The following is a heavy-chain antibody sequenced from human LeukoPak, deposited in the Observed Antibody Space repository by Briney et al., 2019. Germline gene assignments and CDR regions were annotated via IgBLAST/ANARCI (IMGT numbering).Heavy chain of an antibody. Sequence: GGSLRLSCAASGFTFSSYEMNWVRQAPGKGLEWVSYISSSDGSTIYYADSVKGRFTISRDNAKSSLYLQMDSLRAEDTAVYYCARDRYALCYWGQGALVTVSS. CDR2: ISSSDGSTI. CDR3: ARDRYALCY. CDR1: GFTFSSYE. J-gene: IGHJ4*02. D-gene: IGHD2-2*01. V-gene: IGHV3-48*03.